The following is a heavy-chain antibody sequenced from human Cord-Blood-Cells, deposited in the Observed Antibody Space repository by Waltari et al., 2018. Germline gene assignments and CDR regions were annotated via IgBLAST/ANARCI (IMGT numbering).Heavy chain of an antibody. CDR3: ARGLPGLGYDFWSGYYDYAFDI. Sequence: QVQLQQWGAGLLKPSETLSLTCAVYGGSFSGYYWSWIRQPPGKGLAWIGEINHSGSTNYNPSLKSRVTISVDTSKNQFSLKLSSVTAADTAVYYCARGLPGLGYDFWSGYYDYAFDIWGQGTMVTVSS. J-gene: IGHJ3*02. CDR1: GGSFSGYY. D-gene: IGHD3-3*01. CDR2: INHSGST. V-gene: IGHV4-34*01.